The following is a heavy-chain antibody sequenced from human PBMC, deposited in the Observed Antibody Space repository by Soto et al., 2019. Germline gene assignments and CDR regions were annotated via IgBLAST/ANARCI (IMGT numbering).Heavy chain of an antibody. D-gene: IGHD3-3*01. CDR1: GGTFSSYA. CDR2: IIPIFGTA. J-gene: IGHJ6*02. V-gene: IGHV1-69*06. Sequence: QVQLVQSGAEVKKPGSSVKVSCKASGGTFSSYAISWVRQAPGQGLEWMGGIIPIFGTANYAQKFQGRVTITADKSTSTAYMELSSLRSEDTAVYYCARDPYDFCSGYQYYYGMAVWGQGTTVTVSS. CDR3: ARDPYDFCSGYQYYYGMAV.